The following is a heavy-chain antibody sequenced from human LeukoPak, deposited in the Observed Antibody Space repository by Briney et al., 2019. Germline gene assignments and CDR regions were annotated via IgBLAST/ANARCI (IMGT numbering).Heavy chain of an antibody. CDR2: INHSGST. D-gene: IGHD3-22*01. J-gene: IGHJ6*02. CDR1: GGSFSGYY. CDR3: ARGPTIVVVTYYYYYGMDV. V-gene: IGHV4-34*01. Sequence: SETLSLTCAVYGGSFSGYYWSWIRQPPGKGLEWIGEINHSGSTNYNPSLKSRVTISVDTSKNQFSLKLSSVTAADTAVYYCARGPTIVVVTYYYYYGMDVWGQGTTVTVSS.